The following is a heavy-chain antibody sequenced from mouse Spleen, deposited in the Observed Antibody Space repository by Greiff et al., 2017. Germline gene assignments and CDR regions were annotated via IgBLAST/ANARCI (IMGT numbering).Heavy chain of an antibody. CDR2: ISSGGSYT. CDR3: ARHCGSSSYYFDY. J-gene: IGHJ2*01. CDR1: GFTFSSYA. Sequence: DVHLVESGGGLVKPGGSLKLSCAASGFTFSSYAMSWVRQTPEKRLEWVATISSGGSYTYYPDSVKGRFTISRDNAKNTLYLQMSSLRSEDTAMYYCARHCGSSSYYFDYWGQGTTLTVSS. D-gene: IGHD1-1*01. V-gene: IGHV5-9-3*01.